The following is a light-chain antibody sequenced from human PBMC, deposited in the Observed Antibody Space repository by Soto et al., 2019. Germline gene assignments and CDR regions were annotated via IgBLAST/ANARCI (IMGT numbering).Light chain of an antibody. J-gene: IGLJ1*01. CDR3: QSYDSSLSDLYV. CDR2: GNS. V-gene: IGLV1-40*01. CDR1: SSNIGAGYD. Sequence: QSVLTQPPSVSGAPGQRVTISCTGSSSNIGAGYDVHWYQQLPGTAPKLLIYGNSNRPSGVPDRFSGSKSGTSASLAITGLQAEDEAHYYCQSYDSSLSDLYVFGTGTKVTVL.